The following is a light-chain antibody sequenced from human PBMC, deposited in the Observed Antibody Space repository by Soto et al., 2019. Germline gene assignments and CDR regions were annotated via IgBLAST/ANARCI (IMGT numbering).Light chain of an antibody. CDR2: GVS. J-gene: IGLJ1*01. Sequence: QSALTQPASVSGSPGQSITISCTGTSNDVGVYNYVSWYQHHSGKAPKLIIYGVSNRPSGVSDRFSGSKSGKTASLTISGLQAEDEADYYCSSYTSTSTPYVFGSGTKVTVL. CDR1: SNDVGVYNY. V-gene: IGLV2-14*01. CDR3: SSYTSTSTPYV.